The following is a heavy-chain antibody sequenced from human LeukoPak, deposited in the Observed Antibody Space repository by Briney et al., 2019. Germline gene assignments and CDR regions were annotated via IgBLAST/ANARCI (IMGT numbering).Heavy chain of an antibody. CDR1: GFTFSSYA. CDR2: IIDSGEST. D-gene: IGHD3-16*01. Sequence: VQPGGSLRLSCAASGFTFSSYAMSWVRRAPGKGLEWVSGIIDSGESTYYANLAKGRFTISRDNSNNTLYLQMNSLRAEDTAVYYCAKLGGQELHNYYVAVCGKGTTVAVSS. CDR3: AKLGGQELHNYYVAV. V-gene: IGHV3-23*01. J-gene: IGHJ6*03.